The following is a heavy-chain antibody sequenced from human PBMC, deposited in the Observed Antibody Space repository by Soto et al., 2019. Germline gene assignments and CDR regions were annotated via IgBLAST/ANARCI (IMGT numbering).Heavy chain of an antibody. D-gene: IGHD3-16*01. CDR3: AKDMITFGGVGY. Sequence: GGSLRLSCAASGFTFSSYGMHWVRQAPGKGLEWVAVISYDGSNKYYADSVKGRFTISRDNSKNTLYLQMNSLRAEDTAVYYCAKDMITFGGVGYWGQGTLVTVSS. V-gene: IGHV3-30*18. CDR2: ISYDGSNK. CDR1: GFTFSSYG. J-gene: IGHJ4*02.